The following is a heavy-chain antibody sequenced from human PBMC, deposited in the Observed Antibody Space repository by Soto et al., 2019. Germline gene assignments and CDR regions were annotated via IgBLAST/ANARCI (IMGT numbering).Heavy chain of an antibody. J-gene: IGHJ3*02. CDR3: ARSGYSSSWYDAYAFDI. V-gene: IGHV1-3*01. Sequence: QVQLVQSGAEVKKPGASVKVSCKASGYTFTSYAMHWVRQAPGQRLEWMGWINAGNGNTKYSQKFQGRVTITRDTSASTAYMELSSLRSEDTAVYYCARSGYSSSWYDAYAFDIWGQGTMVTVSS. D-gene: IGHD6-13*01. CDR2: INAGNGNT. CDR1: GYTFTSYA.